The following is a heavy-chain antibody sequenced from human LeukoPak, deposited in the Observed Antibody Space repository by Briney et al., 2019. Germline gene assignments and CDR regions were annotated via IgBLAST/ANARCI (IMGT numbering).Heavy chain of an antibody. V-gene: IGHV4-39*01. CDR1: GGSISSSSYY. J-gene: IGHJ5*02. CDR2: IYYSGST. Sequence: PSETLSLTCTVSGGSISSSSYYWGWIRQPPGKGLEWIGSIYYSGSTYYNPSLKSRVTISVDTSKNQFSLKLSSVTAADTAVYYCARTETYNWSDPWGQGTLVTVSS. CDR3: ARTETYNWSDP.